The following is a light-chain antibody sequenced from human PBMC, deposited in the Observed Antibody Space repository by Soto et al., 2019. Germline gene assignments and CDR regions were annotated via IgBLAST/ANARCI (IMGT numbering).Light chain of an antibody. V-gene: IGLV2-8*01. CDR2: EVN. Sequence: QSALTQPPSASGSPGQSVTISCTGTSSDVGAYTYVSWYQQLPDKAPKLMIYEVNKRPSGVPDRFSGSKSGNTASLTVSGLQAEDEADYFCSAYVGNNNLVFGGGTKLTVL. J-gene: IGLJ2*01. CDR3: SAYVGNNNLV. CDR1: SSDVGAYTY.